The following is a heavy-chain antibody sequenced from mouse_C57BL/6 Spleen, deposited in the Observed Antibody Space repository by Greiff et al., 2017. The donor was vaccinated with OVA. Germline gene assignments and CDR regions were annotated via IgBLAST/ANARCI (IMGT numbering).Heavy chain of an antibody. Sequence: EVQRVESGAELVKPGASVKLSCTASGFNIKDYYMHWVKQRTEQGLEWIGRIDPEDGEPKYAPKFQGKATITADTSSNTAYLQLSSLTSEDTAVYYCARGGGTGTFFFAYWGQGTLVTVSA. V-gene: IGHV14-2*01. J-gene: IGHJ3*01. CDR2: IDPEDGEP. CDR3: ARGGGTGTFFFAY. CDR1: GFNIKDYY. D-gene: IGHD4-1*01.